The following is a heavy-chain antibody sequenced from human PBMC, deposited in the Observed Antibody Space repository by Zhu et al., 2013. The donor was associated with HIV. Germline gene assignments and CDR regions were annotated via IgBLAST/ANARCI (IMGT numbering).Heavy chain of an antibody. J-gene: IGHJ5*02. CDR3: ASGGSVEGHSSSWYIGFDP. CDR2: ISSSSSII. Sequence: VQLVESGGGLVQPGGSLRLSCAASGFTFSSYSMKWVRQAPGKGLEWISYISSSSSIIYYADSVKGRFTISRDNVKNSLGLQMNSLRAEDTAVYYCASGGSVEGHSSSWYIGFDPWGQGTLVTVSS. D-gene: IGHD6-13*01. CDR1: GFTFSSYS. V-gene: IGHV3-48*04.